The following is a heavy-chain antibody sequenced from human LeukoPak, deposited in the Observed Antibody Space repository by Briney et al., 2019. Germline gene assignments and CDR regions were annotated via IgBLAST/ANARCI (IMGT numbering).Heavy chain of an antibody. J-gene: IGHJ4*02. CDR1: GSSISSSSYY. CDR2: ITGSGGRT. V-gene: IGHV3-23*01. D-gene: IGHD1-26*01. CDR3: AKEYTGTFSPFPSYFDN. Sequence: ETLSLTCTVSGSSISSSSYYWGWVRQPPGKGLEWVSAITGSGGRTYYADSVKGRFTISRDNSKNTLYLQMNSLRAEDTAIYYCAKEYTGTFSPFPSYFDNWGQGTLVTVSS.